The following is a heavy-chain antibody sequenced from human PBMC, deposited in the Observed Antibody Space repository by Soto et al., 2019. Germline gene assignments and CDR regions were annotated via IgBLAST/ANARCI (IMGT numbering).Heavy chain of an antibody. J-gene: IGHJ6*03. Sequence: QVQLEESGGGVVQPGRSLRLSCAASGFTFSSYGMHWVRQAPGKGLEWVAVISYDGSNKYYADSVKGRFTISRDNSKNTLYLQMNSLRAEDTAVYYCAKRYCSSTSCPYEDYYYYYYMDVWGKGTTVTVSS. CDR2: ISYDGSNK. V-gene: IGHV3-30*18. CDR1: GFTFSSYG. CDR3: AKRYCSSTSCPYEDYYYYYYMDV. D-gene: IGHD2-2*01.